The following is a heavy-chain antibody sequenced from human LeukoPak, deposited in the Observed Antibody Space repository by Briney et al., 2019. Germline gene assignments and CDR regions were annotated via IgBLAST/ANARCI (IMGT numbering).Heavy chain of an antibody. CDR2: IRYDGSNK. V-gene: IGHV3-30*02. D-gene: IGHD3-10*01. Sequence: GGSLRLSCAASGFTFSSYGMHWVRQAPGKGLEWVAFIRYDGSNKYYADSVKGRFTISRDNSKNTLYLQMNSLRAEDTAVYYCAKDRLQYYYGSGSEDYWGQGTLVTVSS. J-gene: IGHJ4*02. CDR3: AKDRLQYYYGSGSEDY. CDR1: GFTFSSYG.